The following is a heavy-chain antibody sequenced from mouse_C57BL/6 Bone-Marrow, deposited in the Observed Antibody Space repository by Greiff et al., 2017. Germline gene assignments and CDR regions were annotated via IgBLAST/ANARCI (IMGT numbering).Heavy chain of an antibody. V-gene: IGHV5-6*01. CDR2: ISSGGSYT. CDR1: GFTFSSYG. D-gene: IGHD6-1*02. Sequence: EVQLVESGGDLVNPGGSLKLSCAASGFTFSSYGMSWVRQTPDKRLEWVATISSGGSYTYYPDSVKGRFTISRDNAKNTLYLQMRSLKSGDTSMYYCTRHQIANTSFAYWGQGTLVTVYA. J-gene: IGHJ3*01. CDR3: TRHQIANTSFAY.